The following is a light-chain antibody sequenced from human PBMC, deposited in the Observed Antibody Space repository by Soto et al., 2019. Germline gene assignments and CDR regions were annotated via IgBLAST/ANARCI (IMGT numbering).Light chain of an antibody. CDR1: QNIAKF. CDR2: VTS. CDR3: QQTYSAPGT. V-gene: IGKV1-39*01. Sequence: DIQMTQSPSSLSAFVGDSVTVTCRPSQNIAKFLNWYQVKPGKAPKVLIFVTSNLQNGVPSRFSGSGSGTEFNLTISNLEPEDFATYSGQQTYSAPGTFGQGTRV. J-gene: IGKJ1*01.